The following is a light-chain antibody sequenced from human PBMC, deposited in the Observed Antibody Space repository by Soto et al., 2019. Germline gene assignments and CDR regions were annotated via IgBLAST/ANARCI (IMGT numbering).Light chain of an antibody. J-gene: IGKJ4*01. CDR2: DAS. V-gene: IGKV3-11*01. CDR1: QSVGTY. CDR3: QQRVNWLT. Sequence: EMVLTQSPAILSLSPGERATLSCRASQSVGTYLDWYQQKLGQAPRLLIYDASNRATGIPARFSGSGSGTDFTLTISSLEPEDFAVYYCQQRVNWLTFGGGTKVE.